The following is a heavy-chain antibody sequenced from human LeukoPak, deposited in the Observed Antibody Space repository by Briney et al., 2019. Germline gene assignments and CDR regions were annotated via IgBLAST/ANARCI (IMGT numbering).Heavy chain of an antibody. CDR3: ASRLNYYGSGNYGMDV. J-gene: IGHJ6*02. Sequence: SGTLSLTCTVSGGSISSYYWSWIRQPPGKGLEWIGYIYYSGSTNYNPSLKSRVTISVDTSKNQFSLKLSSVTAADTAVYYCASRLNYYGSGNYGMDVWGQGTTVTVSS. V-gene: IGHV4-59*08. CDR2: IYYSGST. CDR1: GGSISSYY. D-gene: IGHD3-10*01.